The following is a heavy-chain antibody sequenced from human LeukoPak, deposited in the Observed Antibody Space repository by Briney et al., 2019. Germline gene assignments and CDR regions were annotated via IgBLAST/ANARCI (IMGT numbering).Heavy chain of an antibody. D-gene: IGHD6-19*01. CDR1: GFTFSSYS. CDR2: IDSSSSTI. V-gene: IGHV3-48*02. Sequence: HPGGSLRLSCAASGFTFSSYSMNWVRQAPGKGLEWVSSIDSSSSTIYYANSVKGRFTISRDNAKNSLYLQMNSLRDEDTAVYYCARDWLALPDYWGQGTLVTVSS. J-gene: IGHJ4*02. CDR3: ARDWLALPDY.